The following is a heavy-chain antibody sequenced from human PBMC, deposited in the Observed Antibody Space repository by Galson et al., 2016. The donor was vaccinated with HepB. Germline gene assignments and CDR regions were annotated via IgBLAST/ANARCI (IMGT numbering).Heavy chain of an antibody. Sequence: SLRLSCAVSRFSFSSYAMSWVRQAPGQGLEWVSGISTSGGTTYYADSVKGRFTISRDNSKNTLYLQMNNLRAEDTAIFYCAKDRGSRWLNQGYYFDCWGQGTLVAVSS. CDR3: AKDRGSRWLNQGYYFDC. V-gene: IGHV3-23*01. CDR1: RFSFSSYA. D-gene: IGHD5-24*01. J-gene: IGHJ4*02. CDR2: ISTSGGTT.